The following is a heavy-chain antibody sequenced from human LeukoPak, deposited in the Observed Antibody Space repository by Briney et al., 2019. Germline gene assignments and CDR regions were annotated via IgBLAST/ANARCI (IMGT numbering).Heavy chain of an antibody. D-gene: IGHD1-26*01. CDR3: ARKVLSGSRYFDY. CDR1: GFTLSSFE. CDR2: ITSSASTI. Sequence: PPGGSLRLSCAASGFTLSSFEMNWVRQAPGKGLEWVSYITSSASTIYYAESVKGRFTISRDNAKNSLFLQMNSLRAEDTAVYYCARKVLSGSRYFDYWGQGALVTVSS. J-gene: IGHJ4*02. V-gene: IGHV3-48*03.